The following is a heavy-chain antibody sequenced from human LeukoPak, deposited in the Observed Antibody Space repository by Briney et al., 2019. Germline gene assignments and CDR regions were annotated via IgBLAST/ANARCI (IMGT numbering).Heavy chain of an antibody. CDR3: AGYDSSGYYYDAFDI. CDR1: GGTFSSYA. J-gene: IGHJ3*02. V-gene: IGHV1-69*05. CDR2: IIPIFGTA. Sequence: SVKVSCKASGGTFSSYAISWVRQAPGQGLEWMGRIIPIFGTANYAQKFQGRATITTDESTSTAYMELSSLRSEDTAVYYCAGYDSSGYYYDAFDIWGQGTMVTVSS. D-gene: IGHD3-22*01.